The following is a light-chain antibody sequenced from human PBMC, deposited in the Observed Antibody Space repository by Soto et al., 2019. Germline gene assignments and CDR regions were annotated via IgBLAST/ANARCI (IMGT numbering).Light chain of an antibody. CDR3: SSYTGSSTLYV. V-gene: IGLV2-14*03. CDR1: SSDGGDYVY. Sequence: QSALTQPASVSGSPGQSITISCTGTSSDGGDYVYVSWYRPQQGKAPKLLIYDVSNRPSEISNRFSGSKSANTASLTISGLQAEDEADDYCSSYTGSSTLYVFGTGTKVTVL. CDR2: DVS. J-gene: IGLJ1*01.